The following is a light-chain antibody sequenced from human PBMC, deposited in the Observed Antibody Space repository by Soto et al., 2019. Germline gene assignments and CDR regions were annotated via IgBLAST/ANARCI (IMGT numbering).Light chain of an antibody. Sequence: QSALTQPRSVSGSPGHSVAISCTGTSSDVGGYTYVAWYRQYPGKAPKLMLYEVNKRPSGVPDRFSGSKSGNTASLTVSGLQAEDEADYYCSSYAGSSNVFGTGTQLTVL. CDR2: EVN. CDR3: SSYAGSSNV. J-gene: IGLJ1*01. V-gene: IGLV2-8*01. CDR1: SSDVGGYTY.